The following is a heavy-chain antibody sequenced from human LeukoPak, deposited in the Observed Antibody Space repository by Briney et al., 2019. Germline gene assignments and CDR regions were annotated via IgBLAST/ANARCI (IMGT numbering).Heavy chain of an antibody. Sequence: PGGSLRLSCAASGFTVSSNYMNWVRQAPGKGLEWVSLIYSGGTTNYADSVKGRFTISRDNSKNTLYLQMNSLRAEDTAVYYCARYYYDDSVYQSCFDPWGQGTLVTVSS. CDR1: GFTVSSNY. J-gene: IGHJ5*02. D-gene: IGHD3-22*01. CDR2: IYSGGTT. CDR3: ARYYYDDSVYQSCFDP. V-gene: IGHV3-53*01.